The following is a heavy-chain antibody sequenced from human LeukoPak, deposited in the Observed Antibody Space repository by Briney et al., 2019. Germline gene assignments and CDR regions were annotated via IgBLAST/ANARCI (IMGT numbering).Heavy chain of an antibody. CDR1: GFTLNNYW. CDR2: IRSKAYGGTA. Sequence: PGGSLRLSCAASGFTLNNYWMHWVRQAPGKGLEWVGFIRSKAYGGTAEYAASVKGRFTISRDDSENIAYVEMNSLKSEDTAVYYCARDLRAVAHDFDCWGQGTLVTVSS. CDR3: ARDLRAVAHDFDC. J-gene: IGHJ4*02. V-gene: IGHV3-49*04. D-gene: IGHD6-19*01.